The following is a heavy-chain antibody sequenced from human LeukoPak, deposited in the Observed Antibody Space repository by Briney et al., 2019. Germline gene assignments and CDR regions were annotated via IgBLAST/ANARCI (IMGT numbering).Heavy chain of an antibody. J-gene: IGHJ4*02. V-gene: IGHV3-23*01. Sequence: PGGSLRLSCAASGFTFDDYAMHWVRQAPGKGLEWVSAISGSGGSTYYADSVKGRFTISRDNSKNTLYLQMNSLRAEDTAVYYCAKAPRVDTAMVYYFDYWGQGTLVTVSS. CDR1: GFTFDDYA. CDR2: ISGSGGST. D-gene: IGHD5-18*01. CDR3: AKAPRVDTAMVYYFDY.